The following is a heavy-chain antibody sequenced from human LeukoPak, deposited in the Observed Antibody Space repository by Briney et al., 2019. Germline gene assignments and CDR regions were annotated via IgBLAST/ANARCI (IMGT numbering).Heavy chain of an antibody. Sequence: SETLSLTCTVSGGSISSYYWSWIRQPPGKGLEWIGYIYTSGSTNYNPSLKSRVTISVDTSKNQFSLKLSSVTAADTAVYYCARRTDWFDPWGQGTLVTVSS. D-gene: IGHD4-17*01. CDR1: GGSISSYY. CDR3: ARRTDWFDP. V-gene: IGHV4-4*09. J-gene: IGHJ5*02. CDR2: IYTSGST.